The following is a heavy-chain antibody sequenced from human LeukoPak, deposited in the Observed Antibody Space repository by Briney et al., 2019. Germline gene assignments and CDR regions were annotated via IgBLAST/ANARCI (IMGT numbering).Heavy chain of an antibody. CDR3: ARTARVFDY. CDR1: GHSITSYY. V-gene: IGHV4-4*09. J-gene: IGHJ4*02. CDR2: ISHSGDT. D-gene: IGHD5-18*01. Sequence: SETLSLTCTVSGHSITSYYWSWIRQSPGKGLECIAYISHSGDTNYNPSLKSRVTISMDTSKNQFSLKLNSVTAADTAVHYCARTARVFDYWGQGMQVTVSS.